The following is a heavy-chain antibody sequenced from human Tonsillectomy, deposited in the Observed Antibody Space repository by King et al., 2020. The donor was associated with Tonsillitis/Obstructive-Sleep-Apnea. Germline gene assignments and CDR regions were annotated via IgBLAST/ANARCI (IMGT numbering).Heavy chain of an antibody. Sequence: VQLQESGPGLVKPSETLSLTCAVSGDSISTSSYYWGWIRQPPGKGLEWIGSIYYSGSTHYNPSLTSRVTISVDTSKNQFSLKLSSVTAADTALYYCARHAVPAAISGFDPWGQGTLVTVSS. D-gene: IGHD2-2*02. CDR2: IYYSGST. CDR1: GDSISTSSYY. J-gene: IGHJ5*02. CDR3: ARHAVPAAISGFDP. V-gene: IGHV4-39*01.